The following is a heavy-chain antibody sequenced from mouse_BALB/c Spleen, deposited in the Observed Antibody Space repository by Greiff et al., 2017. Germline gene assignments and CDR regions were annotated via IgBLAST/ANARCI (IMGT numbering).Heavy chain of an antibody. J-gene: IGHJ3*01. CDR3: AREWDRYDAWFAY. D-gene: IGHD2-14*01. Sequence: VQLQQSGPELVKPGASVKMSCKASGYTFTSYVMHWVKQKPGQGLEWIGYINPYNDGTKYNEKFKGKATLTSDKSSSTAYMQLKSLTSEDSAVYYCAREWDRYDAWFAYWGQGTLVTVSA. CDR2: INPYNDGT. V-gene: IGHV1-14*01. CDR1: GYTFTSYV.